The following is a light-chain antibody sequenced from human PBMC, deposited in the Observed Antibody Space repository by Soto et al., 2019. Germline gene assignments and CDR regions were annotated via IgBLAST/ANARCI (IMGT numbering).Light chain of an antibody. CDR3: QQLYIFPLT. CDR1: QGISSF. J-gene: IGKJ5*01. Sequence: DIHLTQSPSFLSSSVGDIFTITCRASQGISSFLAWYQQKPGKAPNLLMYAASTLQSGVPSRFSGGESGTEYTLTISSLQPEDSATYYCQQLYIFPLTFGQGTRLEIK. CDR2: AAS. V-gene: IGKV1-9*01.